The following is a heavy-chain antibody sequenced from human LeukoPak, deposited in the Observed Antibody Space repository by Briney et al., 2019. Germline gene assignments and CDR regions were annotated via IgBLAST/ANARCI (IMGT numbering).Heavy chain of an antibody. J-gene: IGHJ4*02. CDR3: AKGRQMSTTPYDY. V-gene: IGHV3-30*18. D-gene: IGHD5-24*01. Sequence: PGGSLRLSCAASGFTFSNYGMHWVRQAPGKGLDWVAVISYDGSNKYYADSVRGRFTISRDNSKNTLDLQIDSLRTEDTAMYYCAKGRQMSTTPYDYRGQGTLVTVSS. CDR2: ISYDGSNK. CDR1: GFTFSNYG.